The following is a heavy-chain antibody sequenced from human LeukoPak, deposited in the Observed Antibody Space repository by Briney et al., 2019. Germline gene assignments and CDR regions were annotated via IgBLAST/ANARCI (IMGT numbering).Heavy chain of an antibody. J-gene: IGHJ6*02. CDR3: ARHGGYYYGMDV. CDR2: IYYSGST. V-gene: IGHV4-59*08. D-gene: IGHD3-16*01. Sequence: SETLSLTCTVCGGSISSYYWSLIRQPPGKGLEWIGYIYYSGSTNYNPSLKSRVTISVDTSKNQFSLKLSSVTAADTAVYYCARHGGYYYGMDVWGQGTTVTVSS. CDR1: GGSISSYY.